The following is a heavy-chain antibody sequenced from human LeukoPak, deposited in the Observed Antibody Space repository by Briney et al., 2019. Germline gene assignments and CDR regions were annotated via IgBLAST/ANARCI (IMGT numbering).Heavy chain of an antibody. V-gene: IGHV1-69-2*01. CDR3: ATGYSSSWYPFDY. Sequence: GASVKVSCKASGYTFTDYYMHWVQQAPGKGLEWMGRVDPEDGETIYAEKFQGRVTITADTSSDTAYMELSSLRSEDTAVYYCATGYSSSWYPFDYWGQGTLVTVSS. CDR1: GYTFTDYY. J-gene: IGHJ4*02. CDR2: VDPEDGET. D-gene: IGHD6-13*01.